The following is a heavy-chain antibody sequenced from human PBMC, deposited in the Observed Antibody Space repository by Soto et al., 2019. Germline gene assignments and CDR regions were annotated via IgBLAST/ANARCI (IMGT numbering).Heavy chain of an antibody. J-gene: IGHJ4*02. Sequence: QVQLVQSGAEVKKPGSSVKVSCKASGGTFSSYTISWVRQAPGQGLEWMGRIIPILGIANYAQKFQGRVTINADKSTSTAYMELSSLRSEDTAVYYCARGEALYCGGDCYPPLDYWGQGTLVTVSS. CDR1: GGTFSSYT. CDR2: IIPILGIA. V-gene: IGHV1-69*02. D-gene: IGHD2-21*02. CDR3: ARGEALYCGGDCYPPLDY.